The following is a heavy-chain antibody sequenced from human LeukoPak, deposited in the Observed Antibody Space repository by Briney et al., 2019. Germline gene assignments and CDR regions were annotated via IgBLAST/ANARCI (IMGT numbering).Heavy chain of an antibody. Sequence: PGGSLRLSCAASGFTFSSYSMNWVRQAPGKGLEWVSSISSSSSYIYYADSVKGRFTISRDNAKNSLYLQMNSLRAEDTAVYYCARDRRQWELRGDFDYWGQGTLVTVSS. V-gene: IGHV3-21*01. D-gene: IGHD1-26*01. CDR1: GFTFSSYS. J-gene: IGHJ4*02. CDR2: ISSSSSYI. CDR3: ARDRRQWELRGDFDY.